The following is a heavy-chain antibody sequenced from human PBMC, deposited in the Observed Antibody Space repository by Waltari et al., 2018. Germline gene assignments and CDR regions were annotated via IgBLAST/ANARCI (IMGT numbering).Heavy chain of an antibody. CDR1: GGTFSSYA. J-gene: IGHJ5*02. Sequence: QVQLVQSGAEVKKPGSSVKVSCKASGGTFSSYAISWDRQAPGQGLEWMGGIIPIFGTANYAQKFQGRVTITADESTSTAYMELSSLRSEDTAVYYCAREGVDGDYSTNWFDPWGQGTLVTVSS. CDR3: AREGVDGDYSTNWFDP. CDR2: IIPIFGTA. V-gene: IGHV1-69*12. D-gene: IGHD4-17*01.